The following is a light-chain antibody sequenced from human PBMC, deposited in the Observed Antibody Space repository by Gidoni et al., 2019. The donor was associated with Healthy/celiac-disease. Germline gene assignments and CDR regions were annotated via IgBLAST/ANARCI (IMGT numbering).Light chain of an antibody. CDR3: QQYNSYSWT. CDR1: QSISSW. J-gene: IGKJ1*01. V-gene: IGKV1-5*03. Sequence: DIPITQSPSTLSASVGDRVTITCLASQSISSWLAWYQQKPGKAPKLLIYKASSLDSGVPSRFSGSGSGTEFTLTISSLQPDDFATYYCQQYNSYSWTFGQXTKVEIK. CDR2: KAS.